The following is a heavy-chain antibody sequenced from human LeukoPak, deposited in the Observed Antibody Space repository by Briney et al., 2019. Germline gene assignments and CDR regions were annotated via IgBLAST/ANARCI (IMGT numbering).Heavy chain of an antibody. CDR2: IYSGGTT. V-gene: IGHV3-66*04. CDR1: GFTVSSNY. CDR3: AKQESPVDY. D-gene: IGHD2/OR15-2a*01. Sequence: GGSLRLSCAASGFTVSSNYMSWVRQAPGKGLEWVSVIYSGGTTYYADSVKGRFTVSRDNSKNMLYIQMNSLRAEDTAVYYCAKQESPVDYWGQGTLVTVSS. J-gene: IGHJ4*02.